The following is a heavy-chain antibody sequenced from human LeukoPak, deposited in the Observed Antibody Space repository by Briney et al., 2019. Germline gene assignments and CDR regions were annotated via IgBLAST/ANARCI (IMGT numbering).Heavy chain of an antibody. D-gene: IGHD1-1*01. Sequence: GGSLRLSCAASGFTLSSYAMSWVRQAPGKGLEWVSAISGSGGSTYYADSVKGRFTISRDNSKNTLYLQMNSLRAEDTAVYYCAKAYDERGFFDYWGQGTLVTVSS. CDR1: GFTLSSYA. V-gene: IGHV3-23*01. CDR3: AKAYDERGFFDY. CDR2: ISGSGGST. J-gene: IGHJ4*02.